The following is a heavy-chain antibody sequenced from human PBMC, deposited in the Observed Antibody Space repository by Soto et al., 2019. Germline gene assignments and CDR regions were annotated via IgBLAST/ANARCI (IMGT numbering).Heavy chain of an antibody. CDR3: ANEICGPSICYNDY. Sequence: EVQLLESGGGLVQPGGSLRLSCAASGFMFSNYVMNWVRQAPGKGLEWVSSITDNGGSTYYADSVKGRFTISRDNSKNTLYLQMHSLSADDTAVYYCANEICGPSICYNDYWGQGTLVTVSP. CDR2: ITDNGGST. V-gene: IGHV3-23*01. D-gene: IGHD2-15*01. CDR1: GFMFSNYV. J-gene: IGHJ4*02.